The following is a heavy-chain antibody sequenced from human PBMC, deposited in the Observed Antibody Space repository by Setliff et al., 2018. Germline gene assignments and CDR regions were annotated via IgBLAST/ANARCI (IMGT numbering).Heavy chain of an antibody. V-gene: IGHV4-59*04. CDR2: INYRGNT. CDR1: GGSMTDFF. D-gene: IGHD6-6*01. Sequence: SETLSLTCSVTGGSMTDFFWNWIRQPPGKGLEWIGSINYRGNTHDNPSLRSRVTMSVDTSKSHFSLRLSSLTAADTAVYYCARMAVRVASRPSRPLDYYYYMDFWGKGATVTVSS. CDR3: ARMAVRVASRPSRPLDYYYYMDF. J-gene: IGHJ6*03.